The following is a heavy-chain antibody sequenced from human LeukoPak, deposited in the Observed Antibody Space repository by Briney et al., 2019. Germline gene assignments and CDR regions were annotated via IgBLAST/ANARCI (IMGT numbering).Heavy chain of an antibody. V-gene: IGHV4-34*01. J-gene: IGHJ4*02. D-gene: IGHD3-3*01. CDR3: ARGVRFPTPAFDY. Sequence: PSENLSLTCAVYGGSFSGYYWSWIRQPPGKGLEWIGEINHSGSTNYNPSLKSRVTISVDTSKNQFSLKLSSVTAADTAVYYCARGVRFPTPAFDYWGQGTLVTVSS. CDR1: GGSFSGYY. CDR2: INHSGST.